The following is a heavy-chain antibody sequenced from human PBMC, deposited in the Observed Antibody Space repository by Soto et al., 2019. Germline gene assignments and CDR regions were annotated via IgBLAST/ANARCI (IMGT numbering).Heavy chain of an antibody. CDR2: SSDSGTFT. D-gene: IGHD1-1*01. V-gene: IGHV3-11*06. Sequence: GGSLRLSCAASGFTFSDYYMSWIRQAPGKGLEWLSYSSDSGTFTRYADSVKGRFSISRDNAKNSLYLQINSLRGEDTAIYYCARSGDNYNLLDYWGQGTPVTVLL. J-gene: IGHJ4*02. CDR1: GFTFSDYY. CDR3: ARSGDNYNLLDY.